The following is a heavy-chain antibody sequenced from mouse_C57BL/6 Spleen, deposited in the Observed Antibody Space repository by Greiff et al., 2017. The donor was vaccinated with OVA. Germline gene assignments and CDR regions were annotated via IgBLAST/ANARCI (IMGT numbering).Heavy chain of an antibody. CDR1: GYAFSSSW. V-gene: IGHV1-82*01. Sequence: VQLQQSGPELVKPGASVKISCKASGYAFSSSWMNWVKQRPGKGLEWIGRIYPGDGDTNYNGKFKGKATLTADKSSSTAYMQLSSLTSEDSAVYFCARNYYGSSYFDVWGTGTTVTVSS. D-gene: IGHD1-1*01. CDR2: IYPGDGDT. CDR3: ARNYYGSSYFDV. J-gene: IGHJ1*03.